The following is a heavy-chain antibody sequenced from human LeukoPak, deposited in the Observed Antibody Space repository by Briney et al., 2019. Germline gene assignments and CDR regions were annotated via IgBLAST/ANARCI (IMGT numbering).Heavy chain of an antibody. CDR1: GFTFSSYA. CDR2: ISGSGGST. J-gene: IGHJ4*02. CDR3: AKGSGDYIDYFNN. V-gene: IGHV3-23*01. D-gene: IGHD4-17*01. Sequence: PGGSLRLSCAASGFTFSSYAMSWVRQAPGKGLEWVSSISGSGGSTYYADSVKGRVTISRDNSKNALYLQMNSLRAEDTAVYYCAKGSGDYIDYFNNWGQGTLVTVSS.